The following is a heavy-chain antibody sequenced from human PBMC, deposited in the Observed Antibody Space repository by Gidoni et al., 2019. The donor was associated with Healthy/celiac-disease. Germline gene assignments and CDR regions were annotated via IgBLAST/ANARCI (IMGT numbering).Heavy chain of an antibody. Sequence: QVQLQESGPGLVKPSETLSLTCTVSGGSISSYYWSWIRQPPGKGLEWIGYIYYSGSTNYNPSLKSRVTISVDTSKNQFSLKLSSVTAADTAVYYCARRRPVAVAGGIFDYWGQGTLVTVSS. V-gene: IGHV4-59*08. J-gene: IGHJ4*02. CDR1: GGSISSYY. CDR3: ARRRPVAVAGGIFDY. D-gene: IGHD6-19*01. CDR2: IYYSGST.